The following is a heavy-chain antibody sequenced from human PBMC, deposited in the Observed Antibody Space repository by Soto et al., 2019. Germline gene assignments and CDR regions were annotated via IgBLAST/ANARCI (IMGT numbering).Heavy chain of an antibody. CDR1: GGSISGYY. CDR3: ARGYSTSWYWYFDL. J-gene: IGHJ2*01. V-gene: IGHV4-59*01. D-gene: IGHD2-2*01. CDR2: IYYTGST. Sequence: QVQLQESGPGLVKPSETLSLTCTVSGGSISGYYCSWIRQPPGKGLEWIGHIYYTGSTNYNPPLKSRVTISVDTTKNQFSLKLRSVTAADTAVYYCARGYSTSWYWYFDLWGRGTLVTVSS.